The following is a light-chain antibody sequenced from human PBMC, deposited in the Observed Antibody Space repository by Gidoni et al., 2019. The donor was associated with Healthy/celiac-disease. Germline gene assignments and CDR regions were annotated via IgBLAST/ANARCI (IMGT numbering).Light chain of an antibody. CDR3: QQRSNWPPT. CDR2: DAS. Sequence: EIVLTQSPATLSLSPGERATLSCRARQSVSSYFAWYQQKPGPAPRLLIYDASNRATGIPARFSGSWSGTDFTLTISSLEPEDFAVYYCQQRSNWPPTFGQGTKVEIK. J-gene: IGKJ1*01. CDR1: QSVSSY. V-gene: IGKV3-11*01.